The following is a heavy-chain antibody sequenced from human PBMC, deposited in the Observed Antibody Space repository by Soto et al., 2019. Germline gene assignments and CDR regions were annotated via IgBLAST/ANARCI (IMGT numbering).Heavy chain of an antibody. CDR3: ARIGGKGPDYSSSLYGTFGY. V-gene: IGHV4-39*01. CDR2: IYYSGST. D-gene: IGHD6-6*01. Sequence: SETLSLTCTVSGGSISSSSYYWGWIRQPPGKGLEWIGSIYYSGSTYYNPSLKSRVTISVDTSKNQFSLKLSSVTAADTAVYYCARIGGKGPDYSSSLYGTFGYWGQGTLVTVSS. CDR1: GGSISSSSYY. J-gene: IGHJ4*02.